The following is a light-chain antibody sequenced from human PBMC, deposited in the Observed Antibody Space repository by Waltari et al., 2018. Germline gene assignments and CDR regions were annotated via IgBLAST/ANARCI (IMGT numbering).Light chain of an antibody. Sequence: DAQMTQSPSSLSASVGDRVTITCQSSQDISHFLHWYQQTPGPPPKLLITDASTLQTGVPSRFSGGRSGTQFTFTVNGLQPEDVATYFCQQYDNLPLTFGGGTKVEI. CDR2: DAS. V-gene: IGKV1-33*01. J-gene: IGKJ4*01. CDR3: QQYDNLPLT. CDR1: QDISHF.